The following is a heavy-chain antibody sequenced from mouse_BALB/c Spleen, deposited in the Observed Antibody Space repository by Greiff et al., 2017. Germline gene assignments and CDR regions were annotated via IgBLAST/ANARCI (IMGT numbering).Heavy chain of an antibody. CDR2: ISSGSSTI. V-gene: IGHV5-17*02. J-gene: IGHJ4*01. CDR3: ARGNPGDAMDY. Sequence: EVKLVESGGGLVQPGGSRKLSCAASGFTFSSFGMHWVRQAPEKGLEWVAYISSGSSTIYYADTVKGRFTISRDNPKNTLFLQMTSLRSEDTAMYYCARGNPGDAMDYWGQGTSVTVSS. CDR1: GFTFSSFG.